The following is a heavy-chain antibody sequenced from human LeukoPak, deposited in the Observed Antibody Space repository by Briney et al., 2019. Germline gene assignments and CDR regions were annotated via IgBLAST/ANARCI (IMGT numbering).Heavy chain of an antibody. J-gene: IGHJ4*02. CDR2: ISSSSSYI. Sequence: GGSLRLSCAASGFTFSSYSMSWVRQAPGKGLEWVSSISSSSSYIYYADSVKGRFTISRDNAKNSLYLQMNSLRAEDTAVYYCARVGGKQDIVVVPAAMQPFDYWGQGTLVTVSS. CDR3: ARVGGKQDIVVVPAAMQPFDY. V-gene: IGHV3-21*01. CDR1: GFTFSSYS. D-gene: IGHD2-2*01.